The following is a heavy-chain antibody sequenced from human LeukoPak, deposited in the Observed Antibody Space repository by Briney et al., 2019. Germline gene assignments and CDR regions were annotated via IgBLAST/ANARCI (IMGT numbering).Heavy chain of an antibody. CDR3: ARDPRFSPFDY. CDR1: GGSISSGFY. V-gene: IGHV4-38-2*02. J-gene: IGHJ4*02. CDR2: IHHSGST. Sequence: SETLSLTCTVSGGSISSGFYWGWIRQPPGKGLEWIGSIHHSGSTYYSPSLKSRLTISVDTSKNQFSLMLTSVTAADTAVYYCARDPRFSPFDYWGQGTLVTVSS.